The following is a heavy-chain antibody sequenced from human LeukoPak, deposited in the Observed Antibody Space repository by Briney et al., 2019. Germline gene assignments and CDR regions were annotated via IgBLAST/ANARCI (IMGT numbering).Heavy chain of an antibody. Sequence: PSQTLSLTCSVSGDSLSSGSDYWSWIRQPAGKGRGWIGRIYSSGFTNYNPSLKSRVTISIDTSKNQFSLKLSSVTAADTAVYYCARAYRRDDYNSFDYWGQGALLTVSS. CDR3: ARAYRRDDYNSFDY. CDR1: GDSLSSGSDY. V-gene: IGHV4-61*02. J-gene: IGHJ4*02. D-gene: IGHD5-24*01. CDR2: IYSSGFT.